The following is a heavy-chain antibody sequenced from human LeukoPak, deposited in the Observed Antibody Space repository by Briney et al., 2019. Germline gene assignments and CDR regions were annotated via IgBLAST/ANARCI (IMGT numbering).Heavy chain of an antibody. D-gene: IGHD6-6*01. V-gene: IGHV4-39*07. CDR3: ARVGSSSPYYYYYMDV. CDR1: GGSISSSSYY. J-gene: IGHJ6*03. CDR2: IYYSGST. Sequence: SETLSLTCTVSGGSISSSSYYWGWIRQPPGKGLEWIGSIYYSGSTNYNPSLKSRATISVDTSKNQFSLKLSSVTAADTAVYYCARVGSSSPYYYYYMDVWGKGTTVTVSS.